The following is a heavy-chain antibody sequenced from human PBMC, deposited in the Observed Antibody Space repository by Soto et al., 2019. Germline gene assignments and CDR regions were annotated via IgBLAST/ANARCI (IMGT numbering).Heavy chain of an antibody. Sequence: QLQLQESGPGLVKPSETLSLTCTVSGGSISSSSYYWGWIRQPPGKGLEWIGSIYYSGSTYYNPSLKSRVTISVDTSKNRFSLKLSSVTAADTAVYYCATSLYGDYALFGYWGQGTLVTVSS. D-gene: IGHD4-17*01. CDR2: IYYSGST. CDR3: ATSLYGDYALFGY. J-gene: IGHJ4*02. V-gene: IGHV4-39*01. CDR1: GGSISSSSYY.